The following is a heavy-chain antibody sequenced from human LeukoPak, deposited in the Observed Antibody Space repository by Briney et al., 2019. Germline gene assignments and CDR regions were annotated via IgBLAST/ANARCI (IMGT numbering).Heavy chain of an antibody. CDR3: ASDRTYGDPTQGRSGEIDY. J-gene: IGHJ4*02. CDR2: ITSDSSYT. CDR1: GFIFRDYY. D-gene: IGHD4-17*01. V-gene: IGHV3-11*06. Sequence: GRSLRLSCAATGFIFRDYYMSWIRQAPGKGLEWVSYITSDSSYTNYADSVKGRFTISRDNAKNSLYLQMNSLRAEDTAVYYCASDRTYGDPTQGRSGEIDYWGQGTLVTVSS.